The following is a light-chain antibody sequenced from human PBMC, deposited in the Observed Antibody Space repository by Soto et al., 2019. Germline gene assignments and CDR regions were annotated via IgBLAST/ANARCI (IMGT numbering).Light chain of an antibody. Sequence: EIVLTQSPATLSLSPGERATLSCRASQSVSSYLAWYQQKPGQAPRLLIYDASNRATGIPARFSGSGSGTDFTLTISSLEPEDFAVYYCQQRINWPPRTFGGGTKVEIK. CDR1: QSVSSY. V-gene: IGKV3-11*01. CDR3: QQRINWPPRT. CDR2: DAS. J-gene: IGKJ4*02.